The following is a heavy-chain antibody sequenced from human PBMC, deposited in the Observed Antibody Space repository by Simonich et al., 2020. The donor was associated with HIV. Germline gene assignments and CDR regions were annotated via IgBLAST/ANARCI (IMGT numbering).Heavy chain of an antibody. CDR2: ISYDGSNK. Sequence: QVQLVESVGGVVQPGRSLRLFCAASGFTFSSYAMHWVRQAPGKGLEWWAVISYDGSNKYYADSVKGRFTISRDNSKNTLYLQMNSLRAEDTAVYYCASGGSISSVWADDYWGQGTLVTVSS. D-gene: IGHD3-16*01. V-gene: IGHV3-30*07. J-gene: IGHJ4*02. CDR3: ASGGSISSVWADDY. CDR1: GFTFSSYA.